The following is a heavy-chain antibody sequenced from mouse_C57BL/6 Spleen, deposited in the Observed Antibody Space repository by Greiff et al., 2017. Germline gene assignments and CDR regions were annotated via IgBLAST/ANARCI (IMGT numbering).Heavy chain of an antibody. CDR3: ARTTDGYYDY. CDR1: GYTFTSYW. Sequence: VQLQQPGAELVRPGTSVKLSCKASGYTFTSYWMHWVKQRPGQGLEWIGVIDPSDSYTNYNQKFKGKATLTVDTSSSTAYMQLSSLTSEDSAVYYCARTTDGYYDYWGQGTTLTVSS. J-gene: IGHJ2*01. V-gene: IGHV1-59*01. CDR2: IDPSDSYT. D-gene: IGHD2-3*01.